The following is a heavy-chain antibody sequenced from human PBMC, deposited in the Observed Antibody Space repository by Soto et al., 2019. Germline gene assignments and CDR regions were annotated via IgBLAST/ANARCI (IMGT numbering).Heavy chain of an antibody. J-gene: IGHJ4*02. D-gene: IGHD5-18*01. Sequence: QVQLVQSGAEVKKPGASVKVSCKASGYTFTSYGISWVRQAPGQGLEWMGWISAYNGNTNYARKLQGRVTMTTDTSKSTAYMELRSLRSDDTAVYYCARFPLDTAMVAQKGCDYWGQGTLVTVSS. CDR1: GYTFTSYG. V-gene: IGHV1-18*01. CDR3: ARFPLDTAMVAQKGCDY. CDR2: ISAYNGNT.